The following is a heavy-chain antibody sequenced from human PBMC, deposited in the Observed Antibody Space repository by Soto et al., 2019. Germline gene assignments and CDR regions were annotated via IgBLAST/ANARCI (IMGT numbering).Heavy chain of an antibody. CDR1: GYTFTSYY. CDR2: INPSGGST. CDR3: ARDSSSLSMDV. Sequence: QVQLVQSGAEVKKPGASVKVSCKASGYTFTSYYMHWVRQAPGQGLEWMGIINPSGGSTSYAQKFQGRVTTTRDTSTSTVYTELSSLRSEDTAVYYCARDSSSLSMDVWGQGTTVTVSS. V-gene: IGHV1-46*01. D-gene: IGHD6-13*01. J-gene: IGHJ6*02.